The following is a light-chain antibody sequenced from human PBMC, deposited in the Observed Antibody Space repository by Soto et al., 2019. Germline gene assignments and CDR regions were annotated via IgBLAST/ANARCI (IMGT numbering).Light chain of an antibody. CDR2: AAS. V-gene: IGKV1-39*01. J-gene: IGKJ1*01. CDR3: QQSYSTPWT. CDR1: QSISSY. Sequence: DIQMTQSPSSLSASVGERVTITCRASQSISSYLNWYQQKPGKAPKLLIYAASSLQSGVPSRFSSRGSGTDFTLTISSLQPEDFATYYCQQSYSTPWTFGQGTKVEIK.